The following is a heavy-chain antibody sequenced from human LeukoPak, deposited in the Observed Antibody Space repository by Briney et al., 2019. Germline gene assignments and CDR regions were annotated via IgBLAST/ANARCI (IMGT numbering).Heavy chain of an antibody. CDR3: AAPRGWTHYYGSFSFDP. J-gene: IGHJ5*02. CDR2: INHSGST. V-gene: IGHV4-38-2*02. D-gene: IGHD3-10*01. CDR1: GYSISSGYY. Sequence: SETLSLTCTVSGYSISSGYYWGWIRQPPGKGLEWIGEINHSGSTNYNPSLKSRVTISVDTSKNQFSLKLSSVTAADTAVYYCAAPRGWTHYYGSFSFDPWGQGTLVTVSS.